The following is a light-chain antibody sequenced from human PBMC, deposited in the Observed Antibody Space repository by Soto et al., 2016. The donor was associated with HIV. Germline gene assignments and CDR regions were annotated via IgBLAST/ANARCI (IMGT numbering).Light chain of an antibody. J-gene: IGKJ1*01. CDR3: MQSIELPRT. Sequence: DVVMTQTPLSLSVTPGQPASISCKSSQSLLHSNGETYLYWYLQKPDQPPQLLIYEVSKRFSGVPNRFSGSGSGTDFTLKISRVEAEDVGVYYCMQSIELPRTFGQGTKVEIK. V-gene: IGKV2D-29*01. CDR1: QSLLHSNGETY. CDR2: EVS.